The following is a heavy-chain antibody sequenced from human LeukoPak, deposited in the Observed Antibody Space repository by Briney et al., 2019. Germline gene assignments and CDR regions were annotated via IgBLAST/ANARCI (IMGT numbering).Heavy chain of an antibody. V-gene: IGHV1-18*01. CDR1: GYSFTSNV. D-gene: IGHD5-12*01. Sequence: ASVKVSCKASGYSFTSNVISWVRQAPGQGLEWMGWISAYNGNTNYAQKFQGRVTMTWNTSISTAYIELSSLRSDDTAVYYCARGGTWFDPWGQGTLVTVSS. J-gene: IGHJ5*02. CDR3: ARGGTWFDP. CDR2: ISAYNGNT.